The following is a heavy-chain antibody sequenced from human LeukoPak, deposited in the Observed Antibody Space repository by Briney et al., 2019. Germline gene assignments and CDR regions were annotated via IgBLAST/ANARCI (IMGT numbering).Heavy chain of an antibody. V-gene: IGHV3-23*01. CDR3: ATDYYGSGSYHSPFDY. J-gene: IGHJ4*02. CDR1: GFTSSNYA. D-gene: IGHD3-10*01. Sequence: PSGGSLRLSCAASGFTSSNYAMTWVRQAPGKGLEWVSSISASGDSTYYADSVRGRFVISRDNSENKLYPQMNSLTAEDTAVYYCATDYYGSGSYHSPFDYWGQGALVTVSS. CDR2: ISASGDST.